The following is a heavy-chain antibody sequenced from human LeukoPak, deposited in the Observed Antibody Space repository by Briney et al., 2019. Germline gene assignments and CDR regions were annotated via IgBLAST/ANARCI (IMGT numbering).Heavy chain of an antibody. J-gene: IGHJ4*02. CDR1: GYTFTSYG. D-gene: IGHD6-13*01. V-gene: IGHV1-46*04. CDR3: ARDGSKWNFDY. CDR2: IIPSGDTT. Sequence: ASVKVSCKASGYTFTSYGISWVRQAPGQGLEWMGRIIPSGDTTHYAQKLQGRVSITRDTSTSTVYMVLSSLTSEDTAVYYCARDGSKWNFDYWGQGTLVTVSS.